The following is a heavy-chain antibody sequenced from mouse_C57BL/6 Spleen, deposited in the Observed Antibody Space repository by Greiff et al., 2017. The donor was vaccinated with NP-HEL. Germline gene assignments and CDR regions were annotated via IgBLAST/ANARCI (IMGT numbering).Heavy chain of an antibody. V-gene: IGHV1-52*01. CDR3: ACITTDYYAMDY. D-gene: IGHD1-1*01. Sequence: QVQLKQPGAELVRPGSSVKLSCKASGYTFTSYWMHWVKQRPIQGLEWIGNIDPSDSETHYNQKFKDKATLTVDKSSSTAYMQLSSLTSEDSAVYYCACITTDYYAMDYWGQGTSVTVSS. J-gene: IGHJ4*01. CDR2: IDPSDSET. CDR1: GYTFTSYW.